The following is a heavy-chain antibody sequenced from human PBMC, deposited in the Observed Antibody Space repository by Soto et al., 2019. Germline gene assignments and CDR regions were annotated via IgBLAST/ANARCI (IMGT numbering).Heavy chain of an antibody. CDR2: VSGSGGST. V-gene: IGHV3-23*01. CDR1: GFTFSSFS. CDR3: AKDRHGSTFKHFDS. Sequence: EVQLLESGGGLVQPGGSLRLSCAASGFTFSSFSLSWVRRAPGKGLEWVSAVSGSGGSTFHADSVKGRFTISRDNSKNTLYLQMNSLRAEDTAIYYCAKDRHGSTFKHFDSWGPGTLVTVSS. J-gene: IGHJ4*02. D-gene: IGHD6-13*01.